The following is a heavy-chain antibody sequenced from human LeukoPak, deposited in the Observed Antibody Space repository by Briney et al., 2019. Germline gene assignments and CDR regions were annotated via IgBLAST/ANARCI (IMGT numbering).Heavy chain of an antibody. CDR3: ARDYSGWSRHFGY. V-gene: IGHV3-30*04. CDR2: ISYDGSNK. Sequence: GGSLRLSCAASGFTFSSYAMHWVRQAPGKGLEWVAVISYDGSNKYYAGSVKGRFTISRDNSKNTLYLQMNSLRAEDTAVYYCARDYSGWSRHFGYWGQGTLVTVSS. J-gene: IGHJ4*02. D-gene: IGHD6-19*01. CDR1: GFTFSSYA.